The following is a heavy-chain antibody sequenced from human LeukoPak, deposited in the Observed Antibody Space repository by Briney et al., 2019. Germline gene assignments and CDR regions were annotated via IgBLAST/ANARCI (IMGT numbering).Heavy chain of an antibody. V-gene: IGHV3-74*01. CDR2: INSDGSST. CDR1: GFTFSSYW. CDR3: AREGGSGWSRAFDI. J-gene: IGHJ3*02. Sequence: PGGSLRLSCAASGFTFSSYWMHRVRQAPGKGLVWVSRINSDGSSTSYADSVKGRFTISRDNAKNTLYLQMNSLRAEDTAVYYCAREGGSGWSRAFDIWGQGTMVTVSS. D-gene: IGHD6-19*01.